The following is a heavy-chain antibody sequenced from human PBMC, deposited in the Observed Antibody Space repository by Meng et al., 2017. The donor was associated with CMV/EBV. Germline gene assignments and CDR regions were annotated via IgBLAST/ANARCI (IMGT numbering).Heavy chain of an antibody. D-gene: IGHD1-7*01. Sequence: GGSLRLSCAASGFTFSSYAMHWVRQAPGKGLEWVAVISYDGGNKYYADSVKGRFTISRDNSKNTLYLQMNSLRAEDTAVYYCAREFFNWNYSVVAFDIWGQGTMVTVSS. J-gene: IGHJ3*02. CDR3: AREFFNWNYSVVAFDI. CDR2: ISYDGGNK. V-gene: IGHV3-30*04. CDR1: GFTFSSYA.